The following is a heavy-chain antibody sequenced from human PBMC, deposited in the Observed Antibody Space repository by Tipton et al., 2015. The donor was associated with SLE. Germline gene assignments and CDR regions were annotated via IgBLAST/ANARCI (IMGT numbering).Heavy chain of an antibody. Sequence: VQLVQSGAEVKKPGASVKVSCKASGYTFTSYGISWVRQAPGQGLGWTGWISAYNDNTNYAQKLQVRVTMTTDTSTSTAYMELRSLRPDDTAVYYCARDTAMVLFDYWGQGTLVTISS. D-gene: IGHD5-18*01. V-gene: IGHV1-18*04. J-gene: IGHJ4*02. CDR2: ISAYNDNT. CDR3: ARDTAMVLFDY. CDR1: GYTFTSYG.